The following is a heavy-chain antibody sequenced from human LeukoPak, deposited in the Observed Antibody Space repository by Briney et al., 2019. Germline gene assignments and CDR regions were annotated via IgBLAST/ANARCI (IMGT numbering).Heavy chain of an antibody. CDR1: GFTFSSYG. CDR3: AKGGGYCSSTSCYGAGGYFDY. CDR2: ISYDGSNK. J-gene: IGHJ4*02. Sequence: PGGSLRFSCAASGFTFSSYGMHWVRQAPGKGLEWVAVISYDGSNKYYADSVKGRFTISRDNSKNTLYLQMNSLRAEDTAVYYCAKGGGYCSSTSCYGAGGYFDYWGQGTLVTVSS. D-gene: IGHD2-2*03. V-gene: IGHV3-30*18.